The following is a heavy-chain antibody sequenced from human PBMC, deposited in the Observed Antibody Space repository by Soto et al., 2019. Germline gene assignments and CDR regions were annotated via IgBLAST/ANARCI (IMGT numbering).Heavy chain of an antibody. J-gene: IGHJ4*02. CDR1: GYTLTELS. D-gene: IGHD6-19*01. CDR3: ATVKYSSGWYFVSY. Sequence: GASVKVSCKVSGYTLTELSMHWVRQAPGKGLEWMGGFDPEDGETIYAQKFQGRVTMTEDTSTDTAYMELSSLRSEDTAVYYCATVKYSSGWYFVSYWGQGTLVTVSS. CDR2: FDPEDGET. V-gene: IGHV1-24*01.